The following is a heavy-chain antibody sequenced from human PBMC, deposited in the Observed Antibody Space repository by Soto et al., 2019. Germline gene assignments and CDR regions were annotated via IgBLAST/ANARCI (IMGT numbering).Heavy chain of an antibody. CDR2: ISWNSGSI. CDR3: AKSHTTSGWYVTTDY. CDR1: GFSFSNYA. Sequence: QPGGSLRLSCATSGFSFSNYAMSWVRQAPGKGLEWVAGISWNSGSIDYADSVKGRFTISRDNAKNSLYLQMNSLRAEDTALYYCAKSHTTSGWYVTTDYWGQGTRVTVSS. V-gene: IGHV3-9*01. J-gene: IGHJ4*02. D-gene: IGHD6-19*01.